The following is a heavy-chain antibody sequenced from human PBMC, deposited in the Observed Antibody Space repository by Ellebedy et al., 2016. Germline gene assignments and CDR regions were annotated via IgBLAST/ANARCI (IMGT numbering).Heavy chain of an antibody. D-gene: IGHD3-10*01. V-gene: IGHV3-74*01. J-gene: IGHJ4*02. CDR3: ARAKAGTGSSDY. CDR1: GFTLSTYW. Sequence: GGSLRLSCAASGFTLSTYWMHWVRQGPGKGLVWVSRINPDGSSTNYADSVKGRFTISRDNAKNTLYLQMNSLRAEDTAGYYCARAKAGTGSSDYWGQGTLVTVSS. CDR2: INPDGSST.